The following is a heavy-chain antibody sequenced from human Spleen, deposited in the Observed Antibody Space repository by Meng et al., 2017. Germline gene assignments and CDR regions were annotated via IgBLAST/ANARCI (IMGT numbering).Heavy chain of an antibody. D-gene: IGHD4-23*01. CDR1: CYCFSANY. V-gene: IGHV1-2*06. Sequence: ASAKVSCYASCYCFSANYIHWLRQAPGQGLEWLGHIKPNNGDIHYAQKFQGRVSMTRDTSISTTDAELSRLRSDDTAVYYCVGGENISLGKLVGDYWGQGALVTVSS. J-gene: IGHJ4*02. CDR3: VGGENISLGKLVGDY. CDR2: IKPNNGDI.